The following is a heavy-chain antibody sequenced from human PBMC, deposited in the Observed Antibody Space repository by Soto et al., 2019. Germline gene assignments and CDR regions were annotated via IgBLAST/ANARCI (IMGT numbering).Heavy chain of an antibody. CDR3: ARGGASSKWFAP. Sequence: SETLSLTCTVSGGSITSGGSFWGWIRQHPGKGPEWIAFIGYSGATSYNPSLASRVTISADTYKSQFSLNLRSVTAADTAVYYCARGGASSKWFAPWGQGTLVTVSS. J-gene: IGHJ5*02. CDR1: GGSITSGGSF. CDR2: IGYSGAT. D-gene: IGHD2-15*01. V-gene: IGHV4-31*03.